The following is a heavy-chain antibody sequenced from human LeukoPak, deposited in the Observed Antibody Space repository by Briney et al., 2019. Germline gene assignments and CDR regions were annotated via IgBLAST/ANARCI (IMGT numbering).Heavy chain of an antibody. V-gene: IGHV1-24*01. D-gene: IGHD1-20*01. CDR3: ATTTYNSGVYYMDV. Sequence: ASVKVSCKVSGYTLTELSMHWVRQAPGKGLEWMGSFDPEDGETIYAQKFQGRVTMTEDTSTDTAYMELSSLRSEDTAVYYCATTTYNSGVYYMDVWGKGTTVTVSS. CDR1: GYTLTELS. J-gene: IGHJ6*03. CDR2: FDPEDGET.